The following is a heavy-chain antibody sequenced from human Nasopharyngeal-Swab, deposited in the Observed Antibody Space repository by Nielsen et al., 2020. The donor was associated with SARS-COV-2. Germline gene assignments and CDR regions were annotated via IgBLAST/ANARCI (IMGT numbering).Heavy chain of an antibody. V-gene: IGHV3-15*01. CDR3: TTDPSLLWFGELFYYYGMDV. CDR1: GFTFSNAW. J-gene: IGHJ6*02. Sequence: GESLKISCAASGFTFSNAWMSWVRQAPGKGLEWVGRINSKTDGGTTDYAAPVKGRFTISRDDSKNTLYLQMNSLKTEDTAVYYCTTDPSLLWFGELFYYYGMDVWGQGTTVTVSS. D-gene: IGHD3-10*01. CDR2: INSKTDGGTT.